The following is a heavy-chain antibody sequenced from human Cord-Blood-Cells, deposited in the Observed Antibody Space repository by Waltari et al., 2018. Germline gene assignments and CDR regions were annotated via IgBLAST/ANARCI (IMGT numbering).Heavy chain of an antibody. CDR3: ARGWGIAAEYFQH. CDR2: ISAYNGNT. CDR1: GYTFTSYG. Sequence: QVQLVQSGAEVKKPGASVKVSCKASGYTFTSYGISWVRRGPGQGLEGMGRISAYNGNTNNAQERQGRVTMTKDTYTSKAYMELRSLRSDDTAVYYCARGWGIAAEYFQHWGQGTLVTVSS. V-gene: IGHV1-18*04. D-gene: IGHD6-13*01. J-gene: IGHJ1*01.